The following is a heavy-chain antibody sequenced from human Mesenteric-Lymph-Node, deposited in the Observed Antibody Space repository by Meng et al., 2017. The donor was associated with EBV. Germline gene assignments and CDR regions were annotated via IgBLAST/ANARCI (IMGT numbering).Heavy chain of an antibody. CDR3: ARGRRGVQYFDF. CDR2: IHYSGST. V-gene: IGHV4-61*01. Sequence: QGQLQDAGSGLVKPSESLSLTCTFSGGSVTSGSYYWNWIRQPPGKRLEWIGYIHYSGSTNYNPSLKSQITISVDTSKNQLSLRVSHVTAADTAVYYCARGRRGVQYFDFWGQGALVTVSS. D-gene: IGHD1-1*01. CDR1: GGSVTSGSYY. J-gene: IGHJ4*02.